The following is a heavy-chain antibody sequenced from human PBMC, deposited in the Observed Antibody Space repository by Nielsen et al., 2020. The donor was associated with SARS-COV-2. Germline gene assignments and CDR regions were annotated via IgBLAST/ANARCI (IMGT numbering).Heavy chain of an antibody. V-gene: IGHV3-9*01. Sequence: SLKISCAASGFTFDDYAMHWVRQAPGKGLEWVSGISWSSGSIGYADSVKGRFTISRDNAKNSLYLQMNSLKPEDTALYYCARDMDRRTSRAFDSWGQGTLVTVSS. D-gene: IGHD1-14*01. J-gene: IGHJ4*02. CDR1: GFTFDDYA. CDR2: ISWSSGSI. CDR3: ARDMDRRTSRAFDS.